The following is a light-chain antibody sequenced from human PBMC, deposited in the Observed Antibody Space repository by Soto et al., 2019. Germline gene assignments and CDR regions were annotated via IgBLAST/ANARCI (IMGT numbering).Light chain of an antibody. CDR3: QQYINRT. J-gene: IGKJ1*01. Sequence: QSTGTLAVAPRGRSTLFCRASRGVSSDLAWYQQKPGQAPRLLIYGASVRATGVPARFSGRGSGTDFTLTISSLQSEDFAVYYCQQYINRTFGQGTKVDIK. V-gene: IGKV3-15*01. CDR1: RGVSSD. CDR2: GAS.